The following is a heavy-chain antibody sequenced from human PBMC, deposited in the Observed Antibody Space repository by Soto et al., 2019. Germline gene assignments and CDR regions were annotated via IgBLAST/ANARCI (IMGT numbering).Heavy chain of an antibody. CDR3: ARQPNTSIAAAGVPMYYFDY. V-gene: IGHV4-59*08. CDR1: GFSISSYY. Sequence: SETLSLTCTFSGFSISSYYLILIRPPPAKGLEWIGYIYYSGSTNYNPSLKSRVTISVDTSKNQFSLKLSSVTAADTAVYYCARQPNTSIAAAGVPMYYFDYWGQGTLVTVSS. J-gene: IGHJ4*02. CDR2: IYYSGST. D-gene: IGHD6-13*01.